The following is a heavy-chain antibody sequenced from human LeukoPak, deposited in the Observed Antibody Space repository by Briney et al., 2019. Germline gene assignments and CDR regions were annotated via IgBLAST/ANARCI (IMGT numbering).Heavy chain of an antibody. CDR1: GGSISSSSYY. V-gene: IGHV4-39*01. CDR2: IYYSGST. Sequence: PSETPSLTCTVSGGSISSSSYYWGCIRQPPGKGLEWIGSIYYSGSTYYNPSLKSRVTISVDTSKNQFSLKLSSVTAADTAVYYCARSGRYFDWLLGAFDIWGQGTMVTVSS. D-gene: IGHD3-9*01. J-gene: IGHJ3*02. CDR3: ARSGRYFDWLLGAFDI.